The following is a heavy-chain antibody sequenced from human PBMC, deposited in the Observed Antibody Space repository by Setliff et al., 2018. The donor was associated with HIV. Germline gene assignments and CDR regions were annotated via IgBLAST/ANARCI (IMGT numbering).Heavy chain of an antibody. Sequence: GGSLRLSCAASGFTSGFTFTNYWMSWVRQSPGKGLEWVANIHKDGSEKYYADSVKGRFTISRDNAKDSLYLQMNSLRAEDTAIYFCVRDGNVGWNDLDHWGQGTLVTVSS. CDR1: GFTSGFTFTNYW. D-gene: IGHD1-1*01. CDR2: IHKDGSEK. V-gene: IGHV3-7*03. CDR3: VRDGNVGWNDLDH. J-gene: IGHJ4*02.